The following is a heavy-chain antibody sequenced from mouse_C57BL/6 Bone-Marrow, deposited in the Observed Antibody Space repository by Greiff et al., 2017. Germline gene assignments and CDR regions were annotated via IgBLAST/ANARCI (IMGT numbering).Heavy chain of an antibody. Sequence: DVMLVESGGGLVQPGGSLKLSCAASGFTFSDYYMYWVRQTPEKRLEWVAYICNGGGSTYYPDTVKGRFTISRDNAKNTLYLQMSRLKSEDTAMYYCARQIMYWGQGTLVTVSA. CDR1: GFTFSDYY. D-gene: IGHD2-4*01. CDR3: ARQIMY. CDR2: ICNGGGST. J-gene: IGHJ3*01. V-gene: IGHV5-12*01.